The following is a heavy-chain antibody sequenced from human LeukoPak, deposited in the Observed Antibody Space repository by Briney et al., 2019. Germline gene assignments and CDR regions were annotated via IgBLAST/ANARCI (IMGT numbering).Heavy chain of an antibody. V-gene: IGHV4-39*01. CDR2: T. D-gene: IGHD6-19*01. Sequence: NPSETLSLTCIVSGDSVITDDYYWGWVRQPPGKGLEWLGSTYRIPPLKSRVTISVDTSRNQFSLKLSSVTAADTAVYYCARRGYSSGWYWFDPWGQGTLVTVSS. J-gene: IGHJ5*02. CDR3: ARRGYSSGWYWFDP. CDR1: GDSVITDDYY.